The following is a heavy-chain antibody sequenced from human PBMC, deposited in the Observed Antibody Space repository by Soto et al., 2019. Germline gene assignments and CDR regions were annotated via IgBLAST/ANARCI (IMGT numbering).Heavy chain of an antibody. J-gene: IGHJ4*02. CDR2: IYYSGST. CDR1: GGSISSYY. CDR3: ARHNYGSGSTYFDY. D-gene: IGHD3-10*01. Sequence: SETLSLTCTVSGGSISSYYWSWIRQPPGKGLEWIGYIYYSGSTNYNPPLKSRVTISVDTSKNQFSLKLNSMTAADTAVYYCARHNYGSGSTYFDYWGQGTLVTVSS. V-gene: IGHV4-59*08.